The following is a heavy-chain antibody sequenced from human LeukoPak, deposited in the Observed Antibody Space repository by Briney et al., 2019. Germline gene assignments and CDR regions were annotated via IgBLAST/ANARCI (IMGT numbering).Heavy chain of an antibody. CDR1: GGTFSSYA. Sequence: ASVKVSCKASGGTFSSYAISWVRQAPGQGVEWMGGIIPIFGTANYAQKFQGRVTITADESTSTAYMELSSLRSEDTAVYYCARGETGTTSHYAFDIWGQGTMVTVSS. D-gene: IGHD1-7*01. CDR2: IIPIFGTA. J-gene: IGHJ3*02. CDR3: ARGETGTTSHYAFDI. V-gene: IGHV1-69*13.